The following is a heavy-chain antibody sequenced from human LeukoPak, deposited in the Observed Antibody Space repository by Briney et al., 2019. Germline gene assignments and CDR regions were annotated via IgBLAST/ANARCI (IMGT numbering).Heavy chain of an antibody. Sequence: GGSLRLSCAASGFTFSSYGMHWVRQAPGKGLEWVALISYDGSNKYYADSVKGRFTISRDNSKNTLYLQMNSLRAEDTAVYYCAKDMGGLRTRLIDYWGQGTLVTVSS. CDR3: AKDMGGLRTRLIDY. V-gene: IGHV3-30*18. J-gene: IGHJ4*02. CDR1: GFTFSSYG. D-gene: IGHD4-17*01. CDR2: ISYDGSNK.